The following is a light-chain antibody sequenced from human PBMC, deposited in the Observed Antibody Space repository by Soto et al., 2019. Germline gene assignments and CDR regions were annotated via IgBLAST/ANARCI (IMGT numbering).Light chain of an antibody. V-gene: IGKV1-39*01. CDR2: AAS. Sequence: DIQMTQSPSSLSASVGDRVTITCRASQSISSYLNWYQQKPGKAPKLLIYAASSLQSGVPSRFSGSGSGTKFTLTIASLQPDDLATYDCQQYETFSGTFGPGTKVDIK. J-gene: IGKJ1*01. CDR1: QSISSY. CDR3: QQYETFSGT.